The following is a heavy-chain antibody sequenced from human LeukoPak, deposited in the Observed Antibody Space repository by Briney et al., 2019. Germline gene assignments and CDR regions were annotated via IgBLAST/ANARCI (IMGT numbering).Heavy chain of an antibody. CDR2: IYYSGRT. D-gene: IGHD3-9*01. CDR1: GGSISSYY. J-gene: IGHJ4*02. Sequence: PSETLSLTCTVSGGSISSYYWSWIRRPPGKGREWIGYIYYSGRTNYNPSLTSRITISLDTSKKQFSLKLTSATAADTAVYYCARGVFATGYAHFDSWGQGTLVTVSS. V-gene: IGHV4-59*01. CDR3: ARGVFATGYAHFDS.